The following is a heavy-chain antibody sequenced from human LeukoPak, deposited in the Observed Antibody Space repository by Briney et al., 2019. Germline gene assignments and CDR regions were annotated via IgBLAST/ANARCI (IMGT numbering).Heavy chain of an antibody. CDR1: GFTFSSYG. J-gene: IGHJ4*02. V-gene: IGHV3-30*18. Sequence: GRSLRLSCAASGFTFSSYGMHWVRQAPGKGLEWVAVISYDGSNKYYADSVKGRFTISRDNSKNTLYLQMNSLRAEDTAVYYCAKDPGVGEPPRYWGQGTLVTVSS. D-gene: IGHD3-10*01. CDR3: AKDPGVGEPPRY. CDR2: ISYDGSNK.